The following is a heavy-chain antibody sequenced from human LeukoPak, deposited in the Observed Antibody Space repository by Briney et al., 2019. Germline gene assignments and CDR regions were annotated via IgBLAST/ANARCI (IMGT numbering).Heavy chain of an antibody. CDR1: GFTFSSYS. V-gene: IGHV3-49*04. CDR3: TRVRALTEYDYVWGSYRYTGPNDY. CDR2: IRSKAYGGTT. J-gene: IGHJ4*02. D-gene: IGHD3-16*02. Sequence: TGGSLRLSCAASGFTFSSYSMNWVRQAPGKGLEWVGFIRSKAYGGTTEYAASVKGRFTISRDDSKSIAYLQMNSLKTEDTAVYYCTRVRALTEYDYVWGSYRYTGPNDYWGQGTLVTVSS.